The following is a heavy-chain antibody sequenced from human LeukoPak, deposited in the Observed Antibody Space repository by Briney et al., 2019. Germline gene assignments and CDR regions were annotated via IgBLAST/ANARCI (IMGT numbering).Heavy chain of an antibody. CDR1: GLTFSDYY. CDR2: ISSSGSTI. D-gene: IGHD5-24*01. V-gene: IGHV3-11*01. CDR3: ARLGRWLQLGYFQH. J-gene: IGHJ1*01. Sequence: GGSLRLSCAASGLTFSDYYMSWIRQAPGKGLEWVSYISSSGSTIYYADSVKGRFTISRDNAKNSLYLQMNSLRAEDTAVYYCARLGRWLQLGYFQHWGQGTLVTVSS.